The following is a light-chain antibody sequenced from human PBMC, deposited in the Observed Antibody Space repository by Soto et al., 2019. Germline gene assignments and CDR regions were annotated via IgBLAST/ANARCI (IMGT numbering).Light chain of an antibody. CDR3: QQYNSYLYT. CDR2: DAS. CDR1: QTVSSY. Sequence: DIQLTQSPSFLSASVGDRVTITCRASQTVSSYLVWYQQKPGKAPKVLITDASTLQSGVPSRFSGSGSGTEFTLTISSLQPDDFATYYCQQYNSYLYTFGQGTKVDIK. V-gene: IGKV1-9*01. J-gene: IGKJ2*01.